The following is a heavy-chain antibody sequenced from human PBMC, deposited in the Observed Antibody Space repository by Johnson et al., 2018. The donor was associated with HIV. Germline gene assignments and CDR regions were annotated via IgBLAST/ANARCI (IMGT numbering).Heavy chain of an antibody. CDR3: AKGGYCSGGSCYPDAFDI. Sequence: VQLVESGGGLVKPGGSLRLSCAASGFTVSSNYMSWVRQAPGKGLEWVSVIYSGGSTYYADSVKGRFTISRDNSKNTLYLQMNSLRAEDTAVYYCAKGGYCSGGSCYPDAFDIWGQGTMVTVSS. V-gene: IGHV3-66*01. CDR2: IYSGGST. J-gene: IGHJ3*02. CDR1: GFTVSSNY. D-gene: IGHD2-15*01.